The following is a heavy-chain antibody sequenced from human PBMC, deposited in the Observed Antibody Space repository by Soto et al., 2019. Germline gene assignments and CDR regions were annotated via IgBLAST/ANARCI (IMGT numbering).Heavy chain of an antibody. Sequence: QVQLVESGGGVVQPGRSLRLSCAASGFTFSSYAMHWVRQAPGKGLEWVAVISYDGSNKYYADSVKGRFNISRDNSKNMLYLQMNSLRAEDTAVYYCARATSGWYKDAFDIWGQGTMVTVSS. CDR1: GFTFSSYA. J-gene: IGHJ3*02. V-gene: IGHV3-30-3*01. CDR2: ISYDGSNK. CDR3: ARATSGWYKDAFDI. D-gene: IGHD6-19*01.